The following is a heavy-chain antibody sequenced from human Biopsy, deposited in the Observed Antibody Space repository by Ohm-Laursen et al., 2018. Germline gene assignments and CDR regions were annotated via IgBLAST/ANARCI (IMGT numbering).Heavy chain of an antibody. CDR1: GYAVNDYF. CDR2: ISPNSGGK. V-gene: IGHV1-2*02. J-gene: IGHJ3*01. CDR3: ARDIMNRIAGLVARSDVFDV. Sequence: SVKVSCKGSGYAVNDYFLHWLRQAPGQGPEWMGWISPNSGGKNYAQKFQGRVTMTTDTSTSTVYLELRRLISDDTAVYYCARDIMNRIAGLVARSDVFDVWGQGTLVTVSS. D-gene: IGHD3-16*01.